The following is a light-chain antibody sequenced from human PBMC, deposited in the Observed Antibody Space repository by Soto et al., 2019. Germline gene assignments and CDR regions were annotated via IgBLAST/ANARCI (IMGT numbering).Light chain of an antibody. CDR3: QKYNTAPLT. V-gene: IGKV1-27*01. J-gene: IGKJ4*01. CDR1: QSFSTY. CDR2: GIS. Sequence: DFQITQSPSSLSASVVDRVTITCRASQSFSTYLAWYQQKPGKVPKLLISGISTLQSGVPSRFSGSGYGTEFTLTISNLQPEDVATYYCQKYNTAPLTFGGGTKVDIK.